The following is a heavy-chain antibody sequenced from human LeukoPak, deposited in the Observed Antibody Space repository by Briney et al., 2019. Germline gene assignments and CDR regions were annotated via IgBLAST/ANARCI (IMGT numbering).Heavy chain of an antibody. J-gene: IGHJ6*03. D-gene: IGHD6-13*01. CDR3: ARTTEAHSWRTRYYDYYMDV. CDR1: GGSFSGYY. Sequence: SETLSLTCAVYGGSFSGYYCSWIRQPPGKGLEWIGEINHSGSTNYNPSLKSRVTISVDTSKNLFSLKLRSVTAADTAVYYCARTTEAHSWRTRYYDYYMDVWGKGTTVTVSS. CDR2: INHSGST. V-gene: IGHV4-34*01.